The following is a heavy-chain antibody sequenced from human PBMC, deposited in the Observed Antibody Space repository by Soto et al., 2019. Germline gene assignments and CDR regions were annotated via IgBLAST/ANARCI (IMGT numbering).Heavy chain of an antibody. CDR2: IIPIFGTA. CDR3: ARDSSRYYDSSGYSDYYYYGMDV. CDR1: GGTFSSYA. Sequence: QVQLVQSGAEVKKPGSSVKVSCKASGGTFSSYAISWVRQAPGQGLEWMGGIIPIFGTANYAQKFQGRVTITADESTSTAYMELSRLRAEDTAVYYCARDSSRYYDSSGYSDYYYYGMDVWGQGTTVTVSS. V-gene: IGHV1-69*01. J-gene: IGHJ6*02. D-gene: IGHD3-22*01.